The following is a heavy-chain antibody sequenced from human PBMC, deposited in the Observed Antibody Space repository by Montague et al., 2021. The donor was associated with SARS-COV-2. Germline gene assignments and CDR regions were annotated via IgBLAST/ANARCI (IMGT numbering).Heavy chain of an antibody. CDR1: GGSISSSNW. V-gene: IGHV4-4*02. Sequence: SETRSLTCAVSGGSISSSNWWCWVRQPPGKGLERIGVIYHSGSTNYNPSLKSRATITVNKSKDQFSLKLSSVTAADTAVYYCASRPKSGDYVRWSLYGMDVWGQGTTVTVSS. CDR2: IYHSGST. J-gene: IGHJ6*02. D-gene: IGHD3-16*01. CDR3: ASRPKSGDYVRWSLYGMDV.